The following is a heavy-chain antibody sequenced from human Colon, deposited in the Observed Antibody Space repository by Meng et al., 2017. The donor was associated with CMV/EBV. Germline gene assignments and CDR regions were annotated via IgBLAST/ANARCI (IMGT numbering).Heavy chain of an antibody. V-gene: IGHV4-39*07. D-gene: IGHD3-10*01. CDR2: IYYSGST. CDR3: ARDSGYYGMDV. Sequence: GSLRLSCTVPGGSISSSSYYWGWIRQPPGKGLEWIGSIYYSGSTYYNPSLKSRVTISVDTSKNQFSLKLSSVTAADTAVYYCARDSGYYGMDVWGQGTTVTVSS. CDR1: GGSISSSSYY. J-gene: IGHJ6*02.